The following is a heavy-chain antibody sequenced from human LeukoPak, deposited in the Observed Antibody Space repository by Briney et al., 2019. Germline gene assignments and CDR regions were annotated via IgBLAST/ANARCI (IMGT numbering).Heavy chain of an antibody. V-gene: IGHV3-30*18. CDR3: AKEDSSGYFDY. CDR1: GFTFSSYG. D-gene: IGHD3-22*01. Sequence: GRSLRLSCAASGFTFSSYGMHWVRQAPGKGLEWVAVIWYGGSNKYYADSVKGRFTISRDNSKNTLYLQMNSLRAEDTAVYYCAKEDSSGYFDYWGQGTLVTVSS. J-gene: IGHJ4*02. CDR2: IWYGGSNK.